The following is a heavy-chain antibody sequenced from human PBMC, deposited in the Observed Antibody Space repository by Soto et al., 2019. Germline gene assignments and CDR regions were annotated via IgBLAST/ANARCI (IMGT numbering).Heavy chain of an antibody. CDR3: ARGVLY. J-gene: IGHJ4*02. V-gene: IGHV4-31*03. D-gene: IGHD1-1*01. CDR2: IFYSGTT. Sequence: QVQLQESGPGLVKPSQTLSLTCTVSGGSISSGGYFWSWIRQPPGKGLEWIGNIFYSGTTYYNPSPXSXXTISVDTSKNQFSLKLRSVTAADTAVYFCARGVLYWGQGPLVTVSS. CDR1: GGSISSGGYF.